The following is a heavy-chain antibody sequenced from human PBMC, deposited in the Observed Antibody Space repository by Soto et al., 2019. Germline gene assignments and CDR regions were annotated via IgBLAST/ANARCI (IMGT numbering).Heavy chain of an antibody. CDR2: ITDSGRT. J-gene: IGHJ6*03. V-gene: IGHV4-34*01. Sequence: QVQLQQWGAGLLKPSETLSLTCAVYGGSFSGYYWTWIRQPPGKGLEWIGDITDSGRTNYSPSLKSRVTISIHTSNNQFSLKLSSVTAADTAVYYCARVDFWSGHHYFYYCMDVWGKGTMVTVSS. CDR1: GGSFSGYY. CDR3: ARVDFWSGHHYFYYCMDV. D-gene: IGHD3-3*01.